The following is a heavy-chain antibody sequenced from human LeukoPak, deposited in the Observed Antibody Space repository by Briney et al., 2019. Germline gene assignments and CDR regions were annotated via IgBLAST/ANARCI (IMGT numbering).Heavy chain of an antibody. CDR3: ARRRYSGSPNWFDP. CDR1: GHSFTNHW. V-gene: IGHV5-51*01. Sequence: GESLKISCEASGHSFTNHWIGWVRQMPGEGLEWMGIINLGDSDTKYSPSFQGQVTISLDKSISTAYLQWRSLKASDTAMYYCARRRYSGSPNWFDPWGQGTLVTVSS. J-gene: IGHJ5*02. CDR2: INLGDSDT. D-gene: IGHD1-26*01.